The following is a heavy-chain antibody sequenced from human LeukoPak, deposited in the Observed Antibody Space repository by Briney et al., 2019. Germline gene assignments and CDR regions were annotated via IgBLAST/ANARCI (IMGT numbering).Heavy chain of an antibody. D-gene: IGHD4-17*01. J-gene: IGHJ4*02. CDR1: GGSFSGYY. CDR3: ARGGPMTTVTTVDY. Sequence: SETLSLTCAVYGGSFSGYYWSWIRQPPGKGLEWIGEINHSGSTNYNPSLKSRVTVSVDTSKNQFSLKLSSVTAADTAVYYCARGGPMTTVTTVDYWGQGTLVTVSS. V-gene: IGHV4-34*01. CDR2: INHSGST.